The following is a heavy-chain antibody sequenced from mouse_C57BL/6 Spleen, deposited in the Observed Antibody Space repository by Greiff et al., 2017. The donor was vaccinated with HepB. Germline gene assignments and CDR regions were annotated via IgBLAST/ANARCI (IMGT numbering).Heavy chain of an antibody. J-gene: IGHJ3*01. CDR3: ASHYEYAWFAY. V-gene: IGHV1-42*01. D-gene: IGHD2-4*01. CDR2: INPSTGGT. CDR1: GYSFTGYY. Sequence: EVMLVESGPELVKPGASVKISCKASGYSFTGYYMNWVKQSPEKSLEWIGEINPSTGGTTYNQKFKAKATLTVDKSSSTAYMQLKSLTSEDSAVYYCASHYEYAWFAYWGQRTLVTVSA.